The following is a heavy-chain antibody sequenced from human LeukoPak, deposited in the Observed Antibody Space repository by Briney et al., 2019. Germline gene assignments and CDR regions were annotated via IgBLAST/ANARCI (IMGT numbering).Heavy chain of an antibody. CDR1: GGSISSSNW. D-gene: IGHD4-17*01. CDR3: ASLPLNDRTVTDY. CDR2: IYHSGST. J-gene: IGHJ4*02. V-gene: IGHV4-4*02. Sequence: PSETLSLTCAVSGGSISSSNWWSWVRQPPGKGLEWIGEIYHSGSTNYNPSLKSRATISVDKSKNQFSLRLSSVTAADTAVYYCASLPLNDRTVTDYWGQGTLVTVSS.